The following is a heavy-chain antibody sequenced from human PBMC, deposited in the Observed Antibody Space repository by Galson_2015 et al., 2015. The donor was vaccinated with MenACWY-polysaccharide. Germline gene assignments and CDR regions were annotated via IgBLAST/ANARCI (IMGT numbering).Heavy chain of an antibody. CDR3: ARDFWAARSNWFDP. D-gene: IGHD6-6*01. J-gene: IGHJ5*02. Sequence: TLSLTCTVSGGSISSGSYYWSWIRQPAGKGLEWIGRIYTSGSTNYNPSLKSRVTVSVDTSKNQFSLKLSSVTAADTAVYYCARDFWAARSNWFDPWGQGTLVTVSS. CDR2: IYTSGST. V-gene: IGHV4-61*02. CDR1: GGSISSGSYY.